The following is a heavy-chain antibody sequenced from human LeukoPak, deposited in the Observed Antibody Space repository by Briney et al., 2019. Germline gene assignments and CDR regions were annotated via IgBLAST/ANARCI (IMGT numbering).Heavy chain of an antibody. CDR1: GFTFSNYG. Sequence: GGSLRLSCAASGFTFSNYGLHWVRQAPGKGLEWVTFIRYDGSDKYYADSVKGRFTISRDNSKNTLYLQLNSLRAEDTAVYYCAKDLGLYGFWSGYHSWGPGTLVTVSS. D-gene: IGHD3/OR15-3a*01. CDR2: IRYDGSDK. J-gene: IGHJ4*02. V-gene: IGHV3-30*02. CDR3: AKDLGLYGFWSGYHS.